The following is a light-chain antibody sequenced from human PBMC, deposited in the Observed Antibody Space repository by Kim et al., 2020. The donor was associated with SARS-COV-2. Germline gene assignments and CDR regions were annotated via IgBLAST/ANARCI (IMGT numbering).Light chain of an antibody. J-gene: IGKJ2*01. CDR3: QQGYSTPYA. CDR2: AAS. CDR1: QSISSY. Sequence: SASVGDRVPITCRASQSISSYLNWYQQKPGKAPRLQIYAASSLQSGVPSRFSGSGSGTDFTLTISSLQPEDFATYYCQQGYSTPYAFGQGTRLEI. V-gene: IGKV1-39*01.